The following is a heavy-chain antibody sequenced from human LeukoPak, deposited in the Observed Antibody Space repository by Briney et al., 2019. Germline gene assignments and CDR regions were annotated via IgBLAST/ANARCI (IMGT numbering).Heavy chain of an antibody. CDR3: ARSSGGNIIGHNWFDP. CDR1: GYTFTSYY. J-gene: IGHJ5*02. CDR2: INPSGGST. D-gene: IGHD4-23*01. V-gene: IGHV1-46*01. Sequence: ASVKVSCKASGYTFTSYYMHWVRQAPGQGLEWMGIINPSGGSTSYAQKFQGRVTMTRDTSTSTVYMELSSLRSEDTAVYYCARSSGGNIIGHNWFDPRGQGTLVTVSS.